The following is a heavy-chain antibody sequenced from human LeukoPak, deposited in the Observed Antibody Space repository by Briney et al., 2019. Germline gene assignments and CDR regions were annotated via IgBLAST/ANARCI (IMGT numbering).Heavy chain of an antibody. CDR1: GFTFSSYA. V-gene: IGHV3-30-3*01. D-gene: IGHD3-10*01. CDR2: ISYDGGNK. Sequence: PAGRSLRLSCAASGFTFSSYAMHWVRQAPGKGLEWVAVISYDGGNKYYADSVKGRFTISRDNSKNTLYLQMNSLRAEDTAVYYCARGGYYGSGSYEGYFDYWGQGTLVTVSS. CDR3: ARGGYYGSGSYEGYFDY. J-gene: IGHJ4*02.